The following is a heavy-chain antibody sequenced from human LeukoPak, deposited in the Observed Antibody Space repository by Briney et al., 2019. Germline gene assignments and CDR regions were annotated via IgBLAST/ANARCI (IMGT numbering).Heavy chain of an antibody. Sequence: RASETLSLTCTVSGGSISSYYWSWIRQPPGKGLEWIGYIYYSGSTNYNPSLKSRVTISVDTSKNQFSLKLSSVTAADTAVYYCARDLLTYYYGSGSYYPLDYWGQGTLVTVSS. V-gene: IGHV4-59*12. CDR2: IYYSGST. CDR1: GGSISSYY. D-gene: IGHD3-10*01. CDR3: ARDLLTYYYGSGSYYPLDY. J-gene: IGHJ4*02.